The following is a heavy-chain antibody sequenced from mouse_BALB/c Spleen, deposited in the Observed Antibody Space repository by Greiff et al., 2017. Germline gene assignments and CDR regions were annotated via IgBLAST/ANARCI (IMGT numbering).Heavy chain of an antibody. CDR1: GYTFTSYV. Sequence: VQLQQPGPELVKPGASVKMSCKASGYTFTSYVMHWVKQKPGQGLEWIGYINPYNDGTKYNEKFKGKATLTSDKSSSTAYMELSSLTSEDSAVYYCARSGLYYGSSYIDYWGQGTTLTVSS. CDR2: INPYNDGT. CDR3: ARSGLYYGSSYIDY. J-gene: IGHJ2*01. D-gene: IGHD1-1*01. V-gene: IGHV1-14*01.